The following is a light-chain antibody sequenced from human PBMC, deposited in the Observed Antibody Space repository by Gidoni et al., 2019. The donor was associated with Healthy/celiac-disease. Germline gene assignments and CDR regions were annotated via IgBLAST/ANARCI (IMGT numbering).Light chain of an antibody. J-gene: IGLJ2*01. CDR3: QAWDSSTVV. Sequence: SYELTQPPSVSVSPGQTASITCPGDKLGDKYACWYQKKPGQSPVLVIYQDSKRPSGIPERFSGSNSGNTATLTISGTQAMDEADYYCQAWDSSTVVFGGGTKRTVL. CDR2: QDS. CDR1: KLGDKY. V-gene: IGLV3-1*01.